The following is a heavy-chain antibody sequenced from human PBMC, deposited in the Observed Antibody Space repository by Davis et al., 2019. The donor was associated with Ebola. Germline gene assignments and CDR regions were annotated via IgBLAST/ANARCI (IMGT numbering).Heavy chain of an antibody. CDR3: AKGYYGSGSLYYYYGMDV. Sequence: ASVKVSCKASGYTFTSYAMHWVRQAPGQRLEWMGWINAGNGNTKYSQKFQGRVTITRDTSASTAYMELSSLRSEDTAVYYCAKGYYGSGSLYYYYGMDVWGQGTTVTVSS. CDR1: GYTFTSYA. D-gene: IGHD3-10*01. CDR2: INAGNGNT. J-gene: IGHJ6*02. V-gene: IGHV1-3*01.